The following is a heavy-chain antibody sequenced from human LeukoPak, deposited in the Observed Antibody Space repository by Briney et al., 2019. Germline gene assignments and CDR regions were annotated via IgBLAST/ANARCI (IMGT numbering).Heavy chain of an antibody. J-gene: IGHJ4*02. D-gene: IGHD5-24*01. CDR1: GFTFSSYG. CDR3: APEGDGYILFDY. Sequence: GGSLRLSCAAPGFTFSSYGMHWVRQAPGKGLEWVAVISYDGSNKYYADSVKGRFTISRDNSKNTLYQQMNSLRVEDTAVYYCAPEGDGYILFDYWGQGTLVTVSS. CDR2: ISYDGSNK. V-gene: IGHV3-30*03.